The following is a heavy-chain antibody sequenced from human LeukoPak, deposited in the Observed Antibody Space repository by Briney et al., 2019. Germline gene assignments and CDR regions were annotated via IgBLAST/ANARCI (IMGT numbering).Heavy chain of an antibody. CDR3: AKDRNWGVAAFDI. Sequence: GSLRLSCAASGFTFGSYAMSWVRQAPGKGLEWVSAISGSGGSTYYADSVKGRFTISRDNSKNTLYLQMNSLRAEDTAVYYCAKDRNWGVAAFDIWGQGTMVTVSS. J-gene: IGHJ3*02. CDR1: GFTFGSYA. D-gene: IGHD7-27*01. CDR2: ISGSGGST. V-gene: IGHV3-23*01.